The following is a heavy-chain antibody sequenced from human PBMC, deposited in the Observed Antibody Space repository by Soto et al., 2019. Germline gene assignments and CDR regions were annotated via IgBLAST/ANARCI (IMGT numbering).Heavy chain of an antibody. J-gene: IGHJ5*02. V-gene: IGHV4-61*03. CDR1: GGSVSSGSHY. Sequence: PSETLSLTCTVSGGSVSSGSHYWSWIRQPPGKGLEWIGNIYYSGSTKYNPSLKSRVTISVNRSRNHFSLNLRSLTTADTALYYCARASSYDFWSGYVGFDPWGQGTLVTVSS. CDR2: IYYSGST. CDR3: ARASSYDFWSGYVGFDP. D-gene: IGHD3-3*01.